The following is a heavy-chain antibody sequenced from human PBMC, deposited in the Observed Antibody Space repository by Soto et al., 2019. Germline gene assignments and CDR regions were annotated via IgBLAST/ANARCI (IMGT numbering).Heavy chain of an antibody. Sequence: LSLTCTISGGSISSGDYYWNWIRQPPGKGLEWIGYIYNSGSPYYNPSLKTRVTISADTSKNQFSLKLTSVTAADTAVYFCARSQRGYSYGPFDFWGQGTLVTVSS. J-gene: IGHJ4*02. V-gene: IGHV4-30-4*01. D-gene: IGHD5-12*01. CDR2: IYNSGSP. CDR3: ARSQRGYSYGPFDF. CDR1: GGSISSGDYY.